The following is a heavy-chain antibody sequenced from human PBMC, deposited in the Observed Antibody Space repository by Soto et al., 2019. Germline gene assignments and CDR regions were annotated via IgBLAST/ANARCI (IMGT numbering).Heavy chain of an antibody. CDR1: GGSFSGYY. Sequence: QVQLQQWGAGLLKPSETLSLTCAVYGGSFSGYYWSWIRQPPGKGLEWIGEINHSGSTNYNPSLKSRVTISVDTPKNQFSLKLSSVTAADTAVYYCARGSVVRIGAAAVSYYFDYWGQGTLVTVSS. CDR2: INHSGST. V-gene: IGHV4-34*01. CDR3: ARGSVVRIGAAAVSYYFDY. D-gene: IGHD6-13*01. J-gene: IGHJ4*02.